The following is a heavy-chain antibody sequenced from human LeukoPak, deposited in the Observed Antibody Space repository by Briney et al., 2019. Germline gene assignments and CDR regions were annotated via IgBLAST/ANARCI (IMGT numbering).Heavy chain of an antibody. CDR2: IYYSGST. CDR1: GGSISNYY. V-gene: IGHV4-59*12. CDR3: ARDWGSSWQGYYFDY. J-gene: IGHJ4*02. Sequence: NPSETLSLTCSVSGGSISNYYWSWIRQPPGKGLEWIGSIYYSGSTYYNPSLKSRVTISVDTSKNQFSLKLSSVTAADTAVYYCARDWGSSWQGYYFDYRGQGTLVTVSS. D-gene: IGHD6-13*01.